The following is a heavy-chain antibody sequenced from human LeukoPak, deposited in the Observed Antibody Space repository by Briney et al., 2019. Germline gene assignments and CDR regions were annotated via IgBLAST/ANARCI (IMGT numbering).Heavy chain of an antibody. J-gene: IGHJ4*02. Sequence: GGSLRLSCAASGFTFSDYYMTWIRQAPGKGLEWVSYITSSGSTIYYADSVKGRFTISRDNAKNSLYLQMNSLRVEDTALYYCARRAPSHDFDDWGQGTLVTVSS. V-gene: IGHV3-11*04. CDR1: GFTFSDYY. CDR2: ITSSGSTI. CDR3: ARRAPSHDFDD.